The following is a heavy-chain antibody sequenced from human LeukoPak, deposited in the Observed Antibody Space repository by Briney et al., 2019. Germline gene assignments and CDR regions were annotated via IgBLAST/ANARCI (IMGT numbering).Heavy chain of an antibody. CDR1: GYTYTSYG. Sequence: ASVKVSCKASGYTYTSYGISWVRQAPGQGLEWMGWISAYNGNTNYAQKLQGRVTMTADTSTSTAYMELRSLRSDDTAVYYCARVTGEAAAGTLNYWGQGTLVTVSS. CDR2: ISAYNGNT. J-gene: IGHJ4*02. V-gene: IGHV1-18*01. D-gene: IGHD6-13*01. CDR3: ARVTGEAAAGTLNY.